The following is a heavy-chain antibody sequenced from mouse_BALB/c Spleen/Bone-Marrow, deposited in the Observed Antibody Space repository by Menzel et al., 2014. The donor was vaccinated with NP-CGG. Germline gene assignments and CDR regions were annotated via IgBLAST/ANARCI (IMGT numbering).Heavy chain of an antibody. J-gene: IGHJ4*01. CDR1: EFSLSSYG. CDR2: IWAGGSI. D-gene: IGHD1-1*01. CDR3: AREGRGSYGSSGYAMDY. Sequence: VMLVESGPGLVAPSQSLSITCTVSEFSLSSYGVHWVRQPPGKGLEWLGVIWAGGSINYNSALMSRLSISKDNSKNXVFLKMKSLQNDDTDMYYCAREGRGSYGSSGYAMDYWGQGTSVTVSS. V-gene: IGHV2-9*02.